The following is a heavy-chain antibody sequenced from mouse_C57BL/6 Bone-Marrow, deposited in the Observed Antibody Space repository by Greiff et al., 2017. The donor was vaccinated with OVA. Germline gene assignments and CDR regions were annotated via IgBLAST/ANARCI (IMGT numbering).Heavy chain of an antibody. J-gene: IGHJ4*01. CDR3: AKNPITTVVGDY. CDR2: IWSGGST. D-gene: IGHD1-1*01. CDR1: GFSLTSYG. Sequence: QVQLKESGPGLVQPSQSLSITCTVSGFSLTSYGVHWVRQPPGKGLEWLGVIWSGGSTDYNAAFISRLSISKDNSKSQVFFKMNSLQADDTAIYYCAKNPITTVVGDYWGQGTSVTVSS. V-gene: IGHV2-4*01.